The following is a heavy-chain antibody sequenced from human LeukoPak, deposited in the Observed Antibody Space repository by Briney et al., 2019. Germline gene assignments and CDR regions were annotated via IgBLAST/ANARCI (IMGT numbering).Heavy chain of an antibody. CDR3: ARLPGGIQLWGRSFDY. Sequence: SETLSLTCAVYGGSFSGYYWSWIRQPPGKGLEWIGEINHSGSTNYNPSLKSRVTISVDTSKNQFSLKLSSVTAADTAVYYCARLPGGIQLWGRSFDYWGQRTLVTVSS. V-gene: IGHV4-34*01. D-gene: IGHD5-18*01. CDR1: GGSFSGYY. CDR2: INHSGST. J-gene: IGHJ4*02.